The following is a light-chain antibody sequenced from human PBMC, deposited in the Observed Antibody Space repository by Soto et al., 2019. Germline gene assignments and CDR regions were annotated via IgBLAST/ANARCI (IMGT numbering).Light chain of an antibody. Sequence: QPVLTQSPSASASLGASVKLTCTLSSGHSSYAIAWHQQQPEKGPRYLMNLNSDGSHTKGDGIPDRFSGSSSGAERYLTISSLQSEDEADYYCQTWATGIRVFGGGTQLTVL. V-gene: IGLV4-69*01. CDR1: SGHSSYA. CDR2: LNSDGSH. CDR3: QTWATGIRV. J-gene: IGLJ3*02.